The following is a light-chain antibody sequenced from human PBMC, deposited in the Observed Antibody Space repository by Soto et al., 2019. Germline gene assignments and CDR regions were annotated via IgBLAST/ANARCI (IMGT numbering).Light chain of an antibody. CDR1: IYDIGNFNY. CDR3: CSYAGSYILV. CDR2: DVS. V-gene: IGLV2-11*01. Sequence: QSVLTQPRSVSGSPGQSVTISCTGTIYDIGNFNYVSWYQQHPGKAPKLMIYDVSKRPSGVPHRFSGSKSGNTASLTISGLQAEDEADYYCCSYAGSYILVFGGGTKLTVL. J-gene: IGLJ3*02.